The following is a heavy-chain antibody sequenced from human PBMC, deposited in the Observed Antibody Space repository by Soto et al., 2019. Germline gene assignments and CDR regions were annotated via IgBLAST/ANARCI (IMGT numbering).Heavy chain of an antibody. V-gene: IGHV3-30*18. J-gene: IGHJ4*02. CDR2: ISYDGNNK. CDR1: GFTFSTYG. CDR3: SKSVYNWNDGFFHY. D-gene: IGHD1-1*01. Sequence: QVQLVESGGGVVQPGRSLRLSCAASGFTFSTYGMHWVRQAPGKGLEWVAVISYDGNNKYYADSVKGRFTISRDNSKNTLYLQMSSLRAEDTAVYYCSKSVYNWNDGFFHYWGQGTLVTVSS.